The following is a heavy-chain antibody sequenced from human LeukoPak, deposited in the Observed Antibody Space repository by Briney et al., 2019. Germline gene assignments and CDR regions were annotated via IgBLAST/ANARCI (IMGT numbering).Heavy chain of an antibody. Sequence: RASVKVSCKVSGYTLTELSMHWVRQAPGKGLEWMGGFDPEDGETIYVQKFEGRVTMTEDTSTDTAYMELSSLRSEDTAVYYCATDLVGATTDYYYGMDVWGQGTTVTVSS. CDR2: FDPEDGET. CDR1: GYTLTELS. V-gene: IGHV1-24*01. CDR3: ATDLVGATTDYYYGMDV. J-gene: IGHJ6*02. D-gene: IGHD1-26*01.